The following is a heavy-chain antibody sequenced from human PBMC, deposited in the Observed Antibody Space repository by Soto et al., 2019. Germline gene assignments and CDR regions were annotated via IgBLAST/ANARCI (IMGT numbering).Heavy chain of an antibody. V-gene: IGHV1-18*04. Sequence: ASVKVSCKASGYTFTSSGFNWVRQAPGQGLEWMGWISANSGNTNYAQNLQGRVTMTTDTSTSTAYMELRSLTSDDTAVYYCARAGASDWNYVSSSSWGQGTLVTVSS. J-gene: IGHJ4*02. D-gene: IGHD1-7*01. CDR1: GYTFTSSG. CDR2: ISANSGNT. CDR3: ARAGASDWNYVSSSS.